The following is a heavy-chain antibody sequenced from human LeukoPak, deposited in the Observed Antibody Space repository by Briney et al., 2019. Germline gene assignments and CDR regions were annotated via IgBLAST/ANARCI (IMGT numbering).Heavy chain of an antibody. J-gene: IGHJ5*02. CDR1: GYTFTSYY. CDR2: INPDSGGT. Sequence: GASVKVSCKASGYTFTSYYIHWVRQAPGQGLEWMGWINPDSGGTNYAQHFQGRVTMTRDTSISTVYMDLSRLRSDDTAMYYCVREARAGNWFDPWGQGTLVIVSS. V-gene: IGHV1-2*02. CDR3: VREARAGNWFDP.